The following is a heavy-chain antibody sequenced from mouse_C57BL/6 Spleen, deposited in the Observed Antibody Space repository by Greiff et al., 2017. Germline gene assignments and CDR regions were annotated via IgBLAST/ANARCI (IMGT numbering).Heavy chain of an antibody. Sequence: DVKLQESGAVLARPGASVKMSCTTSGYNFNSYWMHWVKQRPGQGLEWIGAIYPENSDTSYNQKFQGKAKLTAVTSASTAYMELSSLTNEDSAVYCCTRFAYGYDGFAYWGQGTLVTVSA. V-gene: IGHV1-5*01. CDR3: TRFAYGYDGFAY. CDR2: IYPENSDT. CDR1: GYNFNSYW. D-gene: IGHD2-2*01. J-gene: IGHJ3*01.